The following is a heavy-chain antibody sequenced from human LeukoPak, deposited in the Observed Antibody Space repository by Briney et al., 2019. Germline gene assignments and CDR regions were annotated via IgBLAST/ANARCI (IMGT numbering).Heavy chain of an antibody. CDR2: IIPILGIA. D-gene: IGHD5-24*01. V-gene: IGHV1-69*04. CDR3: ARAPPERWLKDYYFDY. J-gene: IGHJ4*02. Sequence: ASVKVSCKASGGTFSSYAISWVRQAPGQGLERMGRIIPILGIANYAQKFQGRVTITADKSTSTAYMELSSLRSEDTAVYYCARAPPERWLKDYYFDYWGQGTLVTVSS. CDR1: GGTFSSYA.